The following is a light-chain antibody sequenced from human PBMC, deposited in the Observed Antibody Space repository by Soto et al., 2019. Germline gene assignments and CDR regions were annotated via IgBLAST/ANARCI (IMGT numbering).Light chain of an antibody. V-gene: IGLV2-14*01. J-gene: IGLJ1*01. CDR2: DVS. Sequence: QSALAQPASVSGSPGQSIAISCTGTSSDVGRYNYVSWFQQHPGKAPKLMIYDVSNRPSGVSDRFSGSKSGNTASLTISGLQAEDEADYYCSSYTSSNTFVFGPGTKLTVL. CDR1: SSDVGRYNY. CDR3: SSYTSSNTFV.